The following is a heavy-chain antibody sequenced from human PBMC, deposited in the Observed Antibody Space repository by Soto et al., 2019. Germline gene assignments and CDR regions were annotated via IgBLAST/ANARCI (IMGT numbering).Heavy chain of an antibody. CDR2: IWYDGSNK. CDR1: GFTFSSYG. V-gene: IGHV3-33*01. D-gene: IGHD2-2*01. CDR3: ARDGCISTSCTFYYYYGMDV. J-gene: IGHJ6*02. Sequence: SLRLSCAASGFTFSSYGMHWVRQAPGKGLEWVAVIWYDGSNKYYADSVKGRFTISRDNSKNTLYLQMNSLRAEDTAVYYCARDGCISTSCTFYYYYGMDVWGQGTTVTSP.